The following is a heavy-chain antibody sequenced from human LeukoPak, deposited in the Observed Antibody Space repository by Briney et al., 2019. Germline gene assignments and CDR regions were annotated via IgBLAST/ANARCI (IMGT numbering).Heavy chain of an antibody. CDR1: GGSFSGYY. CDR2: INHSGST. V-gene: IGHV4-34*01. CDR3: ARGQNYYDSSGYLQH. D-gene: IGHD3-22*01. J-gene: IGHJ1*01. Sequence: SETLSLTCAVYGGSFSGYYWSWIRQPPGKGLEWIGEINHSGSTNYSPSLKSRVTISVDTSKNQFSLKLSSVTAADTAVYYCARGQNYYDSSGYLQHWGQGTLVTVSS.